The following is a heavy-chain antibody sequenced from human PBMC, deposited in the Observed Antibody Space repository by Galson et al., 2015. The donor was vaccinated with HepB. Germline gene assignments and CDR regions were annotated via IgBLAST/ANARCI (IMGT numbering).Heavy chain of an antibody. J-gene: IGHJ4*02. Sequence: SLRLSCAASGFIFDDYSMHWVRQAPGKGLEWVSLVTWDGGSTSYADSVKGRFIISRDNSKNSLYLQMNSLRAEDTALYYCAKDFGDSDWGGFDHWGQGTLVTVSS. CDR2: VTWDGGST. CDR1: GFIFDDYS. CDR3: AKDFGDSDWGGFDH. V-gene: IGHV3-43*01. D-gene: IGHD2-21*01.